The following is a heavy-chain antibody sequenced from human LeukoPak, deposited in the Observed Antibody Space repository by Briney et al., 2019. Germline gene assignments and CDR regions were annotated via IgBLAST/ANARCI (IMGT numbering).Heavy chain of an antibody. CDR1: GFTFSRYG. V-gene: IGHV3-23*01. D-gene: IGHD2-15*01. CDR2: ISDSGAGT. Sequence: PGGSLRLSCAAPGFTFSRYGMSWVRQAPGKGLEWVSGISDSGAGTDYADSVKGRFTISRDNSKKTLYLQMNSLRAEDTAVYYCARGGGTFDCWGQGTLVTVSS. J-gene: IGHJ4*02. CDR3: ARGGGTFDC.